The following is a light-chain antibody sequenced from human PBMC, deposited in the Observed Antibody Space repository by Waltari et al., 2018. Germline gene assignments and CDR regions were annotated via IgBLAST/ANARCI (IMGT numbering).Light chain of an antibody. J-gene: IGKJ4*01. Sequence: EIVLTQSPATLSLSPGERATLSCRASQSVSNRLAWYQQKPGQAPRLLIYDAFSRATGIPARFSGSGSGTDFSLTISSLEPEDFAVYYCQQRSSFTFGGGTKVEIK. CDR3: QQRSSFT. CDR2: DAF. CDR1: QSVSNR. V-gene: IGKV3-11*01.